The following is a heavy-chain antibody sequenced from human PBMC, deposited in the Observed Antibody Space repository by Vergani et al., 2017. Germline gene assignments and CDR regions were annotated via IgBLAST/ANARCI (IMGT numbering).Heavy chain of an antibody. D-gene: IGHD1-26*01. CDR2: IYTSGST. J-gene: IGHJ4*02. V-gene: IGHV4-61*02. CDR3: ARGWVGAYHGYYFDY. Sequence: QVQLQESGPGLVKPSQTLSLTCTVSGGSISSGSYYWSWIRQPAGKGLEWIGRIYTSGSTNYNPSLKRRVTISVDTSKNQFSLKLSSVTAADTAVYYCARGWVGAYHGYYFDYWGQGTLVTVSS. CDR1: GGSISSGSYY.